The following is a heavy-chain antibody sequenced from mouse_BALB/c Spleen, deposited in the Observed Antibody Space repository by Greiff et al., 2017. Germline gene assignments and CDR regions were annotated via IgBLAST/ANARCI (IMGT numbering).Heavy chain of an antibody. J-gene: IGHJ4*01. Sequence: QVQLQQSGAELVRPGVSVKISCKGSGYTFTDYAMHWVKQSHAKSLEWIGVISTYYGDASYNQKFKGKATMTVDKSSSTAYMELARLTSEDSAIYYCAREDATGAMDDWGQGTSVTVSS. V-gene: IGHV1S137*01. CDR2: ISTYYGDA. CDR1: GYTFTDYA. CDR3: AREDATGAMDD.